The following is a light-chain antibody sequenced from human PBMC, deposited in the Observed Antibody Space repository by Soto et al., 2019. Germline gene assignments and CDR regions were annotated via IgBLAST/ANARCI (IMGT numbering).Light chain of an antibody. Sequence: EIVMTQSPATLSVSPGERATLSCRASRNINRKLAWYQQKPGQAPRLLISGASTRATGIPARFSGSGSGTEFTLTNSSPQSEDFAVYYCQQYYDYPPLIFGGGTKVEIK. CDR3: QQYYDYPPLI. CDR2: GAS. V-gene: IGKV3-15*01. J-gene: IGKJ4*01. CDR1: RNINRK.